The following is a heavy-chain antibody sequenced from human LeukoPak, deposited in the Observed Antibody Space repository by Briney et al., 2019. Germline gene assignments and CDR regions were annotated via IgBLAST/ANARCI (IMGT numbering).Heavy chain of an antibody. Sequence: SETLSLTCAVYGGSFSGYYWSWIRQPPGKGLEWIGEINHSGSTNYNPSLKSRVTISVDTSKNQFSLKLSSVTAADTAVYYCASRDCSSTSCYGAFDIWGQGTMVTVSS. J-gene: IGHJ3*02. V-gene: IGHV4-34*01. D-gene: IGHD2-2*01. CDR3: ASRDCSSTSCYGAFDI. CDR2: INHSGST. CDR1: GGSFSGYY.